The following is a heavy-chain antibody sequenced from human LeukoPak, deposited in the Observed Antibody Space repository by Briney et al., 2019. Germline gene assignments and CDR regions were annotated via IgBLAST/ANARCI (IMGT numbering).Heavy chain of an antibody. J-gene: IGHJ2*01. CDR2: INPSGGST. V-gene: IGHV1-46*01. CDR3: ARKYYADWYFDL. CDR1: GYTFTSYY. Sequence: GASVTVSFTASGYTFTSYYMHWVRQAPGQGLEWMGIINPSGGSTSYAQKFQGRVTMTRDTSTSTVYMELSSLRSEDTAVYYCARKYYADWYFDLWGRGTLVTVSS. D-gene: IGHD2-2*01.